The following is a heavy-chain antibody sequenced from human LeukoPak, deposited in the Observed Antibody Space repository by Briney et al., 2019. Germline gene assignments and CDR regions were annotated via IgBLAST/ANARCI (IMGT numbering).Heavy chain of an antibody. CDR1: GFTFSSYA. CDR2: ISYDGSNK. V-gene: IGHV3-30-3*01. CDR3: ARVHSGADEYYDY. J-gene: IGHJ4*02. Sequence: PGRSLRLSCAASGFTFSSYAMHWVRQAPGKGLEWVAVISYDGSNKYYADSVKGRFTISRDSSKNTLYLQMNSLRAEDTAVYYCARVHSGADEYYDYWGQGSLVTVSS. D-gene: IGHD3-10*01.